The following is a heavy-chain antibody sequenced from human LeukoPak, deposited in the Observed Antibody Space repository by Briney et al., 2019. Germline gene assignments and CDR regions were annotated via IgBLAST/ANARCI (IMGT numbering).Heavy chain of an antibody. J-gene: IGHJ4*02. CDR2: IKSDGTIT. V-gene: IGHV3-74*01. CDR3: ARGNSGSNFDS. D-gene: IGHD6-19*01. Sequence: PGGSLRLSCAASGFTLSTYWMHWVRQAPGKGLVWVSRIKSDGTITSYADPVKGRFTISRDNARNTLYLHMNSLRAEDAAVYYCARGNSGSNFDSWGRGSLVTVSS. CDR1: GFTLSTYW.